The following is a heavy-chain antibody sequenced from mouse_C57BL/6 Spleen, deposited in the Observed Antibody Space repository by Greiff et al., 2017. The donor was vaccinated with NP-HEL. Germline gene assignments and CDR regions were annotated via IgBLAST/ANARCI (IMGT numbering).Heavy chain of an antibody. V-gene: IGHV5-12*01. D-gene: IGHD3-3*01. J-gene: IGHJ1*03. CDR2: ISNGGGST. CDR1: GFTFSDYY. CDR3: ARQIGTGYFDV. Sequence: EVHLVESGGGLVQPGGSLKLSCAASGFTFSDYYMYWVRQTPEKRLEWVAYISNGGGSTYYPDTVKGRFTISRDNAKNTLYLQMSRLKSEDTAMYYCARQIGTGYFDVWGTGTTVTVSS.